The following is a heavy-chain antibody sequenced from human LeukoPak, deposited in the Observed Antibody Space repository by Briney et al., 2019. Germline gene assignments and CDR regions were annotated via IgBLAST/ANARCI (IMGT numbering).Heavy chain of an antibody. V-gene: IGHV3-23*01. D-gene: IGHD6-19*01. J-gene: IGHJ4*02. CDR1: GFTFSSYA. CDR3: ARDEESSGGAFDY. Sequence: GGSLRLSCAASGFTFSSYALRWIRQPPPKGLEWVSGIRGTGGSTYYAGSVKGRFTISRDTSKNTLYLQMNSLRGADTAVYYCARDEESSGGAFDYWGQGTLVTVSS. CDR2: IRGTGGST.